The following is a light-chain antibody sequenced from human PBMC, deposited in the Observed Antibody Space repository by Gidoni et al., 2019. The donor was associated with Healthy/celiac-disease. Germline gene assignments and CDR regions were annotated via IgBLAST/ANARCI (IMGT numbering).Light chain of an antibody. V-gene: IGLV1-51*01. Sequence: QSVFTQPPSVSAAPGQKITISCSGSSSNIGNNYVSWYQQLPGTAPKLLIYDNNKRPSGIPDRFAGYKSGTSATLGITGLQTGDEADYYCGTWDSSLSAVVFGGGTKLTVL. CDR2: DNN. CDR1: SSNIGNNY. CDR3: GTWDSSLSAVV. J-gene: IGLJ2*01.